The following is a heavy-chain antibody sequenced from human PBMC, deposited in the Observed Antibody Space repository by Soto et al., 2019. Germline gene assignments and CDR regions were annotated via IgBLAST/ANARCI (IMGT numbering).Heavy chain of an antibody. D-gene: IGHD3-22*01. J-gene: IGHJ6*02. CDR2: IFYNGRP. V-gene: IGHV4-31*03. Sequence: SETLSLTCTLSNGSISSGAYYWTWIRQFPGKGLEWIGYIFYNGRPYYNPSLKSRVSISVDTSKNQFSLKVTSVTAADTAVYFCARAPGRTMNALRYYYGLDVWGQGTTVTVSS. CDR1: NGSISSGAYY. CDR3: ARAPGRTMNALRYYYGLDV.